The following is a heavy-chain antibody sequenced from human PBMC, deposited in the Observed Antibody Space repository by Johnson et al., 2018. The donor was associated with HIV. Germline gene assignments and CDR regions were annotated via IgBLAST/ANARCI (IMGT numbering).Heavy chain of an antibody. CDR1: GFTFDDYA. V-gene: IGHV3-9*01. D-gene: IGHD5-12*01. CDR3: ATSGDKYSGYWGDVFDI. J-gene: IGHJ3*02. CDR2: ITWNSAGI. Sequence: VQLVESGGGLVQPGRSLRLSCAASGFTFDDYAMHWVRQAPGKGLEWVSGITWNSAGIYYADSGKGRFTISRDNAKKSLYLQMNSLRAEDTAVYYCATSGDKYSGYWGDVFDIWGQGTMVTVSS.